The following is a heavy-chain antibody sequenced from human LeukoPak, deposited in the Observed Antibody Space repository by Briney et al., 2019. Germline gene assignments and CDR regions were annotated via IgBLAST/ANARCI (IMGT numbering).Heavy chain of an antibody. CDR1: GFTFSSYA. J-gene: IGHJ3*02. Sequence: GGSLRLSCAASGFTFSSYAMSWVRQAPGKGLEWVAVIWYDGSNKYYADSVKGRFTISRDNSKNTLYLQMNSLRAEDTAVYYSAKDPGTDIWGQGTMVTVSS. CDR3: AKDPGTDI. V-gene: IGHV3-33*06. D-gene: IGHD1-1*01. CDR2: IWYDGSNK.